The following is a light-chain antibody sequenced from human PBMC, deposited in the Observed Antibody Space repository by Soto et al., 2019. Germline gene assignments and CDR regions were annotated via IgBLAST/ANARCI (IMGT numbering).Light chain of an antibody. CDR2: EVN. CDR3: CSYAGTVAYV. Sequence: QSVLTQPASVSGSPGQSITISCAGTGSDVGAYNLVSWYQQHPGKGPKLIICEVNTRPSGISNRFSGSKSGDTASLTISGLQAEDEADYFCCSYAGTVAYVFGTGTKLTVL. V-gene: IGLV2-23*02. CDR1: GSDVGAYNL. J-gene: IGLJ1*01.